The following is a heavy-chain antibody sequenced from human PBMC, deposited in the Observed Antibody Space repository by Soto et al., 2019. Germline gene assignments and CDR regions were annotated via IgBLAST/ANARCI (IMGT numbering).Heavy chain of an antibody. CDR1: EYTFTGDD. J-gene: IGHJ6*02. CDR2: ITPNSGAT. D-gene: IGHD2-8*02. CDR3: ARDLRTGAMDV. V-gene: IGHV1-2*02. Sequence: ASLKAFCKASEYTFTGDDMHWVRQAPGQGFEWMGWITPNSGATNYAQRFQGRATMTRDTSISTAYMELSRLHSDDTAVYYCARDLRTGAMDVWGRGTTVTVSS.